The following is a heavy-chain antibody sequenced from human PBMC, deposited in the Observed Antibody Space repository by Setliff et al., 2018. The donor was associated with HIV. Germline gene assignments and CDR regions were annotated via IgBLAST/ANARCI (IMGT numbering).Heavy chain of an antibody. D-gene: IGHD2-15*01. CDR1: GYSINSGYY. CDR3: ARHSFPFGGKGVDY. V-gene: IGHV4-38-2*01. J-gene: IGHJ4*02. CDR2: IYHSGST. Sequence: PSETLSLTCAVSGYSINSGYYWGWIRQPPGKGLEWIGTIYHSGSTYYNPSLKSRVTISVDMSKSQFSLRLSSVTAADTAVYYCARHSFPFGGKGVDYWGQGTLGTVS.